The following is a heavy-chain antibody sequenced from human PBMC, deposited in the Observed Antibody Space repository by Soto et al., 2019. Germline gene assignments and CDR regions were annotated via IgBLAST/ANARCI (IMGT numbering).Heavy chain of an antibody. CDR2: IYYSGST. J-gene: IGHJ4*02. D-gene: IGHD3-10*01. CDR1: GGSISSYY. CDR3: ATLRETEELEGIDY. Sequence: LATLSLTCTVSGGSISSYYWSWIRQPPGKGLEWIGYIYYSGSTNYNPSLKSRVTISVDTSKNQFSLKLSSVTAADTAVYYCATLRETEELEGIDYWGQGTLVTVSS. V-gene: IGHV4-59*08.